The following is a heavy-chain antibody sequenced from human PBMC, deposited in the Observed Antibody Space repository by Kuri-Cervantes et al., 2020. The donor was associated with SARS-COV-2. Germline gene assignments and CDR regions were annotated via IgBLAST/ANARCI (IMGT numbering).Heavy chain of an antibody. D-gene: IGHD2-21*02. V-gene: IGHV3-21*01. J-gene: IGHJ2*01. CDR3: ARDVEGGDRYLEH. CDR1: GFTFSSYS. CDR2: IGSSSSYI. Sequence: GGSLRLSCAGSGFTFSSYSMNWVRQAPGKGLEWVSCIGSSSSYIYYADSVKGRFTISRDNAKNSLYLQMNSLRAEDTAVYYCARDVEGGDRYLEHWGRGTLVTVSS.